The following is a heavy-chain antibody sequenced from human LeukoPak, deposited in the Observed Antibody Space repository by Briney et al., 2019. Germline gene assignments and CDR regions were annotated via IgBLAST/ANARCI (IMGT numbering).Heavy chain of an antibody. J-gene: IGHJ5*02. Sequence: ASVKVFCKASGYTFTGYYMHWVRQAPGQGLEWMGRINPNSGGTNYAQKFQGRVTMTRDTSISTAYMELSRLRSDDTAVYYCARDPNYDFWSGYYTGWFDPWGQGTLVTVSS. V-gene: IGHV1-2*06. CDR1: GYTFTGYY. CDR2: INPNSGGT. CDR3: ARDPNYDFWSGYYTGWFDP. D-gene: IGHD3-3*01.